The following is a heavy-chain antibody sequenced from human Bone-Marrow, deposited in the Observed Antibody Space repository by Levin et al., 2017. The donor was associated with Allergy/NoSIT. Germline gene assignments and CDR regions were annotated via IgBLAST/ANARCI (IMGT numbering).Heavy chain of an antibody. Sequence: GESLKISCAASGFTFSSYSMNWVRQAPGKGLEWVSSISSSSSYIYYADSVKGRFTISRDNAKNSLYLQMNSLRAEDTAVYYCARVFGSSSPPAGAFDYWGQGTLVTVSS. CDR1: GFTFSSYS. V-gene: IGHV3-21*01. D-gene: IGHD6-6*01. CDR2: ISSSSSYI. J-gene: IGHJ4*02. CDR3: ARVFGSSSPPAGAFDY.